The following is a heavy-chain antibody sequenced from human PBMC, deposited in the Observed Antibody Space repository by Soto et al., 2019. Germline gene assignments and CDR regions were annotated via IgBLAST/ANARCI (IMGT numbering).Heavy chain of an antibody. CDR2: ISGSGGST. J-gene: IGHJ4*02. CDR1: GFTFSSYA. D-gene: IGHD3-10*01. V-gene: IGHV3-23*01. Sequence: EVQLLESGGGLVQPGGSLRLSCAASGFTFSSYAMSWVRQAPGKGLEWVSAISGSGGSTYYADSVKGRFTISRDNSKNTLYLQMNSLRAEDTAVYYCAKDRPVATMVRGVPFDYWGQGTLVTVSS. CDR3: AKDRPVATMVRGVPFDY.